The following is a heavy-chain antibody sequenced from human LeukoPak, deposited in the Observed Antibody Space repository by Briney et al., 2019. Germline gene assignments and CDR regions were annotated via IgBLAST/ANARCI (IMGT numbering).Heavy chain of an antibody. CDR3: ARRYSSGLMDV. J-gene: IGHJ6*02. CDR2: IYYSGST. D-gene: IGHD6-19*01. V-gene: IGHV4-59*01. Sequence: SETLSLTCTVSGGSISSYYWSWIRQPPGKGLEWIGYIYYSGSTNYNPSLKSRVTISVDTSKNQFSLKLSSVTAADTAVYYCARRYSSGLMDVWGQGTTVTVSS. CDR1: GGSISSYY.